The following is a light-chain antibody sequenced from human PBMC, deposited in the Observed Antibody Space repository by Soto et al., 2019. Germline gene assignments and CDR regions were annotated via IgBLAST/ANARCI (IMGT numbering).Light chain of an antibody. V-gene: IGLV1-44*01. CDR1: SSNIGSNT. CDR2: SNN. CDR3: AAWDDSLNGPVV. Sequence: QSVLTQPPSASGTPGQRVTISCSGSSSNIGSNTVNWYQQLPGTAPKLLIYSNNQRPSGVPDRFSGSRSGTPASLAMSGLQTEDEADYYCAAWDDSLNGPVVFGGGTKRPVL. J-gene: IGLJ3*02.